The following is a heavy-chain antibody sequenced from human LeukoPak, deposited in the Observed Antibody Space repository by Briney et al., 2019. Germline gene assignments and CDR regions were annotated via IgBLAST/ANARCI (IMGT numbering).Heavy chain of an antibody. CDR3: ARVNTYQLSKGGGFDS. D-gene: IGHD2-2*01. CDR2: IYYSGST. V-gene: IGHV4-59*12. Sequence: PSETLSLTCTVSGGSISSYYWSWIRQPPGKGLEWIGYIYYSGSTNYNPSLKSRVTISVDTSKNQFSLKLSSVTAADTAVYYCARVNTYQLSKGGGFDSWGQGTLVTVSS. J-gene: IGHJ4*02. CDR1: GGSISSYY.